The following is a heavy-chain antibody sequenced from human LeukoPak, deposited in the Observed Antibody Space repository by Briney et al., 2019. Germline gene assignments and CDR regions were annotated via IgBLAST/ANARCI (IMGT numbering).Heavy chain of an antibody. J-gene: IGHJ4*02. V-gene: IGHV3-23*01. Sequence: GGSLRLSCAASGFTVSSNYMSWVRQAPGKGLEWVSAISGSGGSTYYADSVKGRFTISRDNSKNTLYLQMNSLRAEDTAVYYCAKDSVDPGGGDWGQGTLVTVSS. CDR2: ISGSGGST. CDR1: GFTVSSNY. D-gene: IGHD2-21*01. CDR3: AKDSVDPGGGD.